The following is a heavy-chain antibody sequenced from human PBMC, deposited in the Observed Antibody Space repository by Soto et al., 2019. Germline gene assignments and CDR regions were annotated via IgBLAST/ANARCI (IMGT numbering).Heavy chain of an antibody. D-gene: IGHD3-10*01. CDR3: ARGVDVTVRSYYNYGMDV. V-gene: IGHV1-46*01. Sequence: GASVKVPCKASGYSFSSYSMHWVRQAPGQGLEWMGIIDPSRGRTTYALKFQDRVTLTSDTSTNTVYMDLSSLRSEDTAVYFCARGVDVTVRSYYNYGMDVWGQGTMVTVSS. J-gene: IGHJ6*02. CDR2: IDPSRGRT. CDR1: GYSFSSYS.